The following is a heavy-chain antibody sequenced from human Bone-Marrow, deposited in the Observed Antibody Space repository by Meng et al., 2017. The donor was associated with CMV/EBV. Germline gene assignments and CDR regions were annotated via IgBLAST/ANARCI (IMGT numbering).Heavy chain of an antibody. Sequence: SETLSLTCTVSGGSISSYYWSWIRQPPGKGLEWIGYIYYSGSTNYNPSLKSRVTISVDTSKNQFSLKLSSVTAADTAVYYCARGVSGYYYNWFDPWGQGTRVTGSS. J-gene: IGHJ5*02. D-gene: IGHD3-22*01. CDR2: IYYSGST. CDR3: ARGVSGYYYNWFDP. V-gene: IGHV4-59*12. CDR1: GGSISSYY.